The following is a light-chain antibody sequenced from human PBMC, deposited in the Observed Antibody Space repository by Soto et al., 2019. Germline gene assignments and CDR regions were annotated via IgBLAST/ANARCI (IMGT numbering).Light chain of an antibody. V-gene: IGLV2-14*03. Sequence: QSVLTQPASVSGSPGQSIAISCTGTSSDVGGYNYVSWYQQYPGKAPKLMIYDVSNRPSGVSDRFSGSKSGNTASLTISGLQAEDEADYYCCSYTNSVPPFIFGGGTKVTVL. CDR1: SSDVGGYNY. J-gene: IGLJ2*01. CDR3: CSYTNSVPPFI. CDR2: DVS.